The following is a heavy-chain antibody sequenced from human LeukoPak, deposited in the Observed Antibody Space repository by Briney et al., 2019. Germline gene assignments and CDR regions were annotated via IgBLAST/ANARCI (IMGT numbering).Heavy chain of an antibody. CDR2: ISAYNGNT. Sequence: ASVKVSCKVSGYTFTSYGISWVRQAPGQGLEWMGWISAYNGNTNYAQKLQGGVTMTTDTSTSTAYMELRSLRSDDTAVYYCARVAVAGDYFDYWGQGTLVTVSS. V-gene: IGHV1-18*01. D-gene: IGHD6-19*01. J-gene: IGHJ4*02. CDR1: GYTFTSYG. CDR3: ARVAVAGDYFDY.